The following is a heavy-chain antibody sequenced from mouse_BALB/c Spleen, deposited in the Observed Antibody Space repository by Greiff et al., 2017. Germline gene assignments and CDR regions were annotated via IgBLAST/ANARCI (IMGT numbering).Heavy chain of an antibody. Sequence: DVKLVESGGGLVQPGGSRKLSCAASGFTFSSFGMHWVRQAPEKGLEWVAYISSGSSTIYYADTVKGRFTISRDNPKNTLFLQMTSLRSEDTAMYYCARYYDYDGGYAMDYWGQGTSVTVSS. D-gene: IGHD2-4*01. V-gene: IGHV5-17*02. CDR1: GFTFSSFG. CDR2: ISSGSSTI. J-gene: IGHJ4*01. CDR3: ARYYDYDGGYAMDY.